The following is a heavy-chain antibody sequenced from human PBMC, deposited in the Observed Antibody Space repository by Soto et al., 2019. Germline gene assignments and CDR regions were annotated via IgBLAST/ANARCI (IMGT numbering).Heavy chain of an antibody. V-gene: IGHV3-30-3*01. D-gene: IGHD2-2*01. CDR2: ISYDGSNK. J-gene: IGHJ6*02. CDR1: GFTFSSYA. CDR3: ARDGRAIVVVPAAIFLGYGMDV. Sequence: GSLRLSCAASGFTFSSYAMHWVRQAPGKGLEWVAVISYDGSNKYYADSVKGRFTISRDNSKNTLYLQMNSLRAEDTAVYYCARDGRAIVVVPAAIFLGYGMDVWGQGTTVTVSS.